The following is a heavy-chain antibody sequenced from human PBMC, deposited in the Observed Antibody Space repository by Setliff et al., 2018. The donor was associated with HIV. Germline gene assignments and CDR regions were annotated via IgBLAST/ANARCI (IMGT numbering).Heavy chain of an antibody. CDR3: ARGIPYSYGGRGHPP. V-gene: IGHV4-34*01. CDR1: GGSFSDYY. J-gene: IGHJ5*02. CDR2: VNRGRRT. D-gene: IGHD3-22*01. Sequence: SETLSLTCALYGGSFSDYYWSWIRQPPGMGLEWIGEVNRGRRTNYNSSLKSRVTLSIDTSRNQFSLTVSSVTAADTAVYYCARGIPYSYGGRGHPPWGQGTLVTVSS.